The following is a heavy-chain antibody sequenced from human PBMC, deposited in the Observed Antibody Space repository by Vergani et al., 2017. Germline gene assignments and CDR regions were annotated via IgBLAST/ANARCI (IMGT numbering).Heavy chain of an antibody. CDR2: IYAGGTT. J-gene: IGHJ6*02. CDR1: GFTVSSTY. Sequence: EVQLVESGGDLVQPGGSLRLSCAASGFTVSSTYMAWVRQAPGKGLEWLSIIYAGGTTFYADSVKGRFTISRDNSKNTLYLQMNSLTTEDTAVYYCARDNTSTWNYYSNGMDVWGQGTTVTVSS. CDR3: ARDNTSTWNYYSNGMDV. V-gene: IGHV3-66*02. D-gene: IGHD6-13*01.